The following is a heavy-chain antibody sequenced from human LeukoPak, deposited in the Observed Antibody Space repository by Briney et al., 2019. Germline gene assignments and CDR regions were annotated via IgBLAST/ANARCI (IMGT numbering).Heavy chain of an antibody. J-gene: IGHJ4*02. Sequence: ASVKVSCKASGYTFTSYYMHWVRQAPGQGLEWMGIINPSGGSTSYAQKFQGRVTMTRDTSISTAYMELSRLRSDDTAVHYCARSQSITMVRGANYWGQGTLVTVSS. CDR2: INPSGGST. V-gene: IGHV1-46*01. CDR1: GYTFTSYY. D-gene: IGHD3-10*01. CDR3: ARSQSITMVRGANY.